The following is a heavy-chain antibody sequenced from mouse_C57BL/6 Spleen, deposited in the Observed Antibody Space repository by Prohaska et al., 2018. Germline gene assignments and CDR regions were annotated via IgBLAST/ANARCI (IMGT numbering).Heavy chain of an antibody. CDR1: GYTFTDYN. V-gene: IGHV1-22*01. CDR2: INPNNGGT. Sequence: GYTFTDYNMHWVKQSHGKSLEWIGYINPNNGGTSYNQKFKDKATLTVDKSSSTAYIQLSSLTSEDSAVYYCARPITTVVGGYYYFDVWGTGTTVTVSS. J-gene: IGHJ1*03. CDR3: ARPITTVVGGYYYFDV. D-gene: IGHD1-1*01.